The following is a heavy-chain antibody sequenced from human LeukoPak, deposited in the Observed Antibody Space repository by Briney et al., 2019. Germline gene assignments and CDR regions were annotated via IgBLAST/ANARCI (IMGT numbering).Heavy chain of an antibody. V-gene: IGHV1-18*01. Sequence: VGSVEVSCKASGGTFSSYAISWVRQAPGQGLEWMGWISGYNGNTNYAHKLQGRVTMTTDTSTSTAYMELRSLRSDDTAVYYCARDVGSWYTYWGQGTLVTVSS. CDR1: GGTFSSYA. D-gene: IGHD6-13*01. CDR2: ISGYNGNT. J-gene: IGHJ4*02. CDR3: ARDVGSWYTY.